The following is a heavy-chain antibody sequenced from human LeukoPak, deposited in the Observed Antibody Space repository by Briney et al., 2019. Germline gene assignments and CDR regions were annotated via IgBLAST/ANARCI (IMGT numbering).Heavy chain of an antibody. CDR2: TYYRSKWYN. D-gene: IGHD3-16*01. J-gene: IGHJ4*02. CDR1: GDSVSSNRAA. Sequence: SQTLSLTCAISGDSVSSNRAAWNWIRQSPSRGLEWLGRTYYRSKWYNNYAVSVKSRITINPDTSKNQFSLQLNSVTPEDTAAYFCARDQTGDLQFDYWGQGTLVTVSS. V-gene: IGHV6-1*01. CDR3: ARDQTGDLQFDY.